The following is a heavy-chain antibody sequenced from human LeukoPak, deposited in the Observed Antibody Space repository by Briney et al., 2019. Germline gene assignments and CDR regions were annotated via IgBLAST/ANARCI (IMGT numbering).Heavy chain of an antibody. CDR3: AREAYTNYGFDY. CDR1: GFTFSSYT. V-gene: IGHV3-21*01. J-gene: IGHJ4*02. Sequence: GGSLRLSCAASGFTFSSYTMNWVRQAPGKGLEWGSSISSSSSYIYYGDSVKGRLTISRDNAKNSLYLQMNNLRAEDTAVYYCAREAYTNYGFDYWGQGTLVTVSS. CDR2: ISSSSSYI. D-gene: IGHD4-11*01.